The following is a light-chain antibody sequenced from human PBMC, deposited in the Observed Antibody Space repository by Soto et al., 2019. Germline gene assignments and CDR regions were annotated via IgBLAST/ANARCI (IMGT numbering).Light chain of an antibody. CDR3: SSYTSSSTYV. V-gene: IGLV2-14*01. CDR2: EVS. CDR1: SSDVGGYHY. Sequence: QSALTRPASVSGSPGQSITISCTGTSSDVGGYHYVSWYQQYPGKAPKLMIYEVSNRPSGVSNRFSGSKSGNTASLTISGLQAEDEADYYCSSYTSSSTYVFGTGTKVTVL. J-gene: IGLJ1*01.